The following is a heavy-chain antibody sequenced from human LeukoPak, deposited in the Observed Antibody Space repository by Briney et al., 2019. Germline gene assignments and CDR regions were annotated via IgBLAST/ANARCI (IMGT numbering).Heavy chain of an antibody. V-gene: IGHV3-21*01. J-gene: IGHJ4*02. CDR1: GFTFSSYS. CDR2: ISSSSSYI. D-gene: IGHD1-26*01. CDR3: ARYGRSYYGDY. Sequence: GGSLRLSCAASGFTFSSYSMNWVRQAPGKGLEWVSSISSSSSYIYYADSVKGRFTISRDNAKNSLYLQMNSLRAEDTAVYYCARYGRSYYGDYWGQGTLATVSS.